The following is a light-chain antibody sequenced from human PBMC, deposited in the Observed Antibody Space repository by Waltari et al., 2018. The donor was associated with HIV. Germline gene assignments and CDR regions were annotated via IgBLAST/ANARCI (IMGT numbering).Light chain of an antibody. CDR1: TSHIGGNT. CDR3: AAWDDSLKGGA. Sequence: QSVLAQPPSASGTPGQRVTISCSGSTSHIGGNTVSWYQQPPGTAPKLLISSNNQRPSGVPDRFSGSTSGTSASLVISGLQSEDEADYYCAAWDDSLKGGAFGPGTKVTVL. V-gene: IGLV1-44*01. J-gene: IGLJ1*01. CDR2: SNN.